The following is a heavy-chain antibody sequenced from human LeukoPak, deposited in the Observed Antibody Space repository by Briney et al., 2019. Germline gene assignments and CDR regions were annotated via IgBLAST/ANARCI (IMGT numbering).Heavy chain of an antibody. CDR1: GASFSGYY. V-gene: IGHV4-34*01. D-gene: IGHD4-11*01. Sequence: SETLSLTCAVHGASFSGYYWSWIRQPPGKGLEWIGEINHNGSTNYNPSLKSRVTISVDTSKNQFSLKLTSVTAADTAVYYCARGYDYGNYNDWGQGTLVTVSS. J-gene: IGHJ4*02. CDR2: INHNGST. CDR3: ARGYDYGNYND.